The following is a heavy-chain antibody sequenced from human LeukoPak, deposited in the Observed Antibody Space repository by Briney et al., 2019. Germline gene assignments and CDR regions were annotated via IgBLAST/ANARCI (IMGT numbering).Heavy chain of an antibody. CDR1: GFTFSSYG. CDR3: ARDRRDYYGMDV. Sequence: PGRSLRLSCAASGFTFSSYGMHWVRQAPGKGLEWVAVIWYDGSNKYYADSVKGRFTISRDNSKNTLYLQMNSLRAEDTAVFYCARDRRDYYGMDVWGQGTTVTVSS. CDR2: IWYDGSNK. V-gene: IGHV3-33*01. J-gene: IGHJ6*02.